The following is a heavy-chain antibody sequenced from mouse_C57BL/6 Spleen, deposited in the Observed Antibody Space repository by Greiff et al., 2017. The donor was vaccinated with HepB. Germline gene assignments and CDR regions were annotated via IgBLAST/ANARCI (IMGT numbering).Heavy chain of an antibody. CDR1: GFTFSSYT. CDR3: ARQDDGYGKDYYAMDY. D-gene: IGHD2-3*01. Sequence: VQLVESGGGLVKPGGSLKLSCAASGFTFSSYTMSWVRQTPEKRLEWVATISGGGGNTYYPDSVKGRFTISRDNAKNTLYLQMSSLRSEDTALYYCARQDDGYGKDYYAMDYWGQGTSVTVSS. CDR2: ISGGGGNT. J-gene: IGHJ4*01. V-gene: IGHV5-9*01.